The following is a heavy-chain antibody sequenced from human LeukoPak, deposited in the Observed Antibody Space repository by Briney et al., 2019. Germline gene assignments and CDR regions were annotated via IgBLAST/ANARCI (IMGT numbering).Heavy chain of an antibody. CDR1: GFTFSSYG. Sequence: GRSLRLSCAASGFTFSSYGMHWARQAPGKGLEWVAVISYDGSNKYYADSVKGRFTISRDNSKNTLYLQMNSLRAEDTAVYYCAKGEYCTNGVCYLYYFDYWGQGTLVTVSS. V-gene: IGHV3-30*18. CDR2: ISYDGSNK. CDR3: AKGEYCTNGVCYLYYFDY. J-gene: IGHJ4*02. D-gene: IGHD2-8*01.